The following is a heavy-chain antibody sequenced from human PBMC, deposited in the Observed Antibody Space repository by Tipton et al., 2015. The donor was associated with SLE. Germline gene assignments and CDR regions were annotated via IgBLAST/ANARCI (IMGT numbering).Heavy chain of an antibody. CDR3: ARDSVAARRGWFDP. Sequence: SLRLSCAASGFTFSSYSMNWVRQAPGKGLEWVSSISSSSSYIYSADSLKGRFTISRDNAKNSLYLQMNSLRPEDTAVYYCARDSVAARRGWFDPRGQGTLVTVSS. J-gene: IGHJ5*02. V-gene: IGHV3-21*01. CDR1: GFTFSSYS. CDR2: ISSSSSYI. D-gene: IGHD6-19*01.